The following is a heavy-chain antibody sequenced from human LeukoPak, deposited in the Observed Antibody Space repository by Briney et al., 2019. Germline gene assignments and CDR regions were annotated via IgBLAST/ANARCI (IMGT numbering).Heavy chain of an antibody. J-gene: IGHJ4*02. CDR2: LSYTGKT. V-gene: IGHV4-59*02. Sequence: SETLSLTCNVSGVSVSTSHWNWIRQRPGKGLEWIGCLSYTGKTDYNPSLKSRVSISLGSSNNHFSLKLTSVTAADMAVYYCSEGYFEPFDHWGQGILVTVSS. CDR3: SEGYFEPFDH. CDR1: GVSVSTSH. D-gene: IGHD2/OR15-2a*01.